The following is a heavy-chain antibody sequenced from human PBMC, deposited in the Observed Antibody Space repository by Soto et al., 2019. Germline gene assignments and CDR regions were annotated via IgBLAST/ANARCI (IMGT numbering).Heavy chain of an antibody. CDR1: VFTFSSYA. J-gene: IGHJ5*02. V-gene: IGHV3-23*01. CDR3: AKGSYYTNWFDP. D-gene: IGHD1-26*01. CDR2: ISGSGGST. Sequence: RRSLRLSCSASVFTFSSYAMSWFRQAPGKGLEWVSAISGSGGSTYYADSVKGRFTISRDNSKNTLYLQMNSLRAEDTAVYYCAKGSYYTNWFDPWGQGTLVTVSS.